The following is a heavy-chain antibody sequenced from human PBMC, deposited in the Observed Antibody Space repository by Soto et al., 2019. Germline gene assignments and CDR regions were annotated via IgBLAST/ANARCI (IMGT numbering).Heavy chain of an antibody. CDR3: ARIRFLGYCSSTSCYRPNYYYYGMDV. V-gene: IGHV4-34*01. J-gene: IGHJ6*02. Sequence: QVQLQQWGAGLLKPSETLSLTCAVYGGSFSGYYWSWIRQPPGKGLEWIGEINHSGSTNYNPSLKRRVTISVDTSKNQFSLKLSSVTAADTAVYYCARIRFLGYCSSTSCYRPNYYYYGMDVWGQGTTVTVSS. CDR1: GGSFSGYY. CDR2: INHSGST. D-gene: IGHD2-2*01.